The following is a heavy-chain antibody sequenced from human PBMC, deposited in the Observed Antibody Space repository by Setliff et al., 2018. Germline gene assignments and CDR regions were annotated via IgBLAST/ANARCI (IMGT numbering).Heavy chain of an antibody. V-gene: IGHV1-18*01. CDR1: GYTFTNYG. CDR3: AREADGAFDI. Sequence: SVKVSCKASGYTFTNYGISWVRQAPGQGLGWMGWISASNGNTNSAQKLQGRVTMTTDTSTSTAYMELSSLRSEDTAVFYCAREADGAFDIWGQGTMVTVSS. J-gene: IGHJ3*02. CDR2: ISASNGNT.